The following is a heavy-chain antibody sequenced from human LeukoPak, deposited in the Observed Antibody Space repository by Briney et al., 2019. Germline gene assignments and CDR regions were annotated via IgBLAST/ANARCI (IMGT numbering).Heavy chain of an antibody. Sequence: SETLSLTCAVYGGSFNGYHWMWLRQPPGKGLEWIGEINHSGSTNYNPSLKSRVTISVDTSKNQFSLKLSSVTAADTAVYYCARGRRGIAAAGRGLYFDYWGQGTLVTVSS. CDR2: INHSGST. V-gene: IGHV4-34*01. J-gene: IGHJ4*02. CDR3: ARGRRGIAAAGRGLYFDY. CDR1: GGSFNGYH. D-gene: IGHD6-13*01.